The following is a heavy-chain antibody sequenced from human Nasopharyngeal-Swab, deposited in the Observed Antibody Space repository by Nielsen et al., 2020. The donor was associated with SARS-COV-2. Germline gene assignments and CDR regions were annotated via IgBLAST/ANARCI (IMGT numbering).Heavy chain of an antibody. J-gene: IGHJ4*02. V-gene: IGHV4-59*11. Sequence: GSLRLSCTVSGDSIRNHYWSWIRQPPGKGLEWIGYIHYTGSTNYNPSLKSRVTISVDTSKNQFSLKLSSVTAADTAVYYCARGPMYCSSTSCYYFDYWGQGTLVTVSS. CDR3: ARGPMYCSSTSCYYFDY. CDR1: GDSIRNHY. CDR2: IHYTGST. D-gene: IGHD2-2*01.